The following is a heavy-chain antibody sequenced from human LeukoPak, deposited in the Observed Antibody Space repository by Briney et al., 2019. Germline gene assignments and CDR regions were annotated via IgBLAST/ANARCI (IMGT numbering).Heavy chain of an antibody. CDR3: ARARDYGSGKANAFDI. CDR2: IKRDGSEK. V-gene: IGHV3-7*05. J-gene: IGHJ3*02. CDR1: GFTFSSYW. D-gene: IGHD3-10*01. Sequence: PGGSLRLSCAASGFTFSSYWMSWVRQAPGKGLEWVANIKRDGSEKYYVDSVKGRFTISRDNAENSLYLQMNSLRAEGTAVYYCARARDYGSGKANAFDIWGQGTMVTVSS.